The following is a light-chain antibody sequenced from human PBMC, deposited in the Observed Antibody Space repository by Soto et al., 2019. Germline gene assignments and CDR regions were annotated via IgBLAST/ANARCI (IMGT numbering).Light chain of an antibody. CDR3: QQYGRSSWT. Sequence: EIVLTQSPGTLSLSPGERATLSCRASQSVSSSYFAWYQQRFGQAPRLLIYGASSRATGIPDRFSGSGSGTDFALTISRLEPEDFAVYYCQQYGRSSWTCGQGTKVEIK. CDR2: GAS. V-gene: IGKV3-20*01. J-gene: IGKJ1*01. CDR1: QSVSSSY.